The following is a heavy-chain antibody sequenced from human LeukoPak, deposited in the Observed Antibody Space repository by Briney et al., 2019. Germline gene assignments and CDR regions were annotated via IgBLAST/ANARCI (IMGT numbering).Heavy chain of an antibody. CDR2: ISSSSSYI. CDR1: GFTFSSYS. Sequence: PGGSLRLSCAASGFTFSSYSMNWVRQAPGKGLEWVSSISSSSSYIYYADSVKGRFTISRDNAKNSLYLQMNSLRAEDTAVYHCARRLYSGSYGAHGAFDIWGQGTMVTVSS. D-gene: IGHD1-26*01. J-gene: IGHJ3*02. CDR3: ARRLYSGSYGAHGAFDI. V-gene: IGHV3-21*01.